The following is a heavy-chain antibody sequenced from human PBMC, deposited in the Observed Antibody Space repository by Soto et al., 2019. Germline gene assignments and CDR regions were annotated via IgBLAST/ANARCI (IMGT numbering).Heavy chain of an antibody. Sequence: SGKVSCKASCGTFGSYAISWVRQAPGQGLEWMGGIIPIFGTANYAQKFQGRVTITADESTSTAYMELNSLRAEDTAVYYCARGSVRAFSSWYFDYWGQGTLVTVSS. CDR2: IIPIFGTA. J-gene: IGHJ4*02. CDR3: ARGSVRAFSSWYFDY. CDR1: CGTFGSYA. D-gene: IGHD6-13*01. V-gene: IGHV1-69*13.